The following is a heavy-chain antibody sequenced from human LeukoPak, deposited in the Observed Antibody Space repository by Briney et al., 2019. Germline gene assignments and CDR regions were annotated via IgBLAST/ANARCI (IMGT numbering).Heavy chain of an antibody. CDR2: IYHSGST. J-gene: IGHJ4*02. CDR3: ARDGDYYDSSGPLDY. CDR1: GGSISSSNW. Sequence: SETLSLTCAVSGGSISSSNWWSWVRQPPGKGLEWIGEIYHSGSTNYNPSLKSRVTISVDKSKNQFSLKLSSVTAADTAVYYCARDGDYYDSSGPLDYWGQGTLVTVSS. V-gene: IGHV4-4*02. D-gene: IGHD3-22*01.